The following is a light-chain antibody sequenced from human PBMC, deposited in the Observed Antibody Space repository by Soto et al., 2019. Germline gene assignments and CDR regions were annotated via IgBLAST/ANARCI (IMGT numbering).Light chain of an antibody. Sequence: EIVLTQSPGTLSLSPGERATLSCRASQSVSSSYLAWYQQKPGQAPRLLIYGASSRATGIPDRFSGSGSGTDFTLTISSLQPEDFATYYCQQSYSTLLITFGQGTRLEV. CDR3: QQSYSTLLIT. V-gene: IGKV3-20*01. CDR1: QSVSSSY. J-gene: IGKJ5*01. CDR2: GAS.